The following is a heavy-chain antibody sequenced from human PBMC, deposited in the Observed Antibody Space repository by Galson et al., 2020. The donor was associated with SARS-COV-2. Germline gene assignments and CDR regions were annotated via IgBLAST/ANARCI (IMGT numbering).Heavy chain of an antibody. CDR2: IHHSGTT. V-gene: IGHV4-34*01. CDR3: VRCPQALITRLGVVVSGPVEM. D-gene: IGHD2-21*02. J-gene: IGHJ3*02. Sequence: SQTLSLTCAVYGDTFSDHIWSWSRQSPGKGLEWVGGIHHSGTTNYNPSLKSRLTVSLATSKRQFSLRLTSVTAADTAEYYCVRCPQALITRLGVVVSGPVEMWGRGTGVTVSS. CDR1: GDTFSDHI.